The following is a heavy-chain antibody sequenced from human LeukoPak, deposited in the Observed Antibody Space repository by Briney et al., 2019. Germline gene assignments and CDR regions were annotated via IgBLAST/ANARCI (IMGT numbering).Heavy chain of an antibody. CDR1: GGSISSGDYY. Sequence: SQTLSLTCTVSGGSISSGDYYWSWIRQPPGKGLEWIGYIYYSGSTYYNPSLKSRVTISVDTSKNQFSLKLSSVTAADTAVYYCARGVRKRVWYAFDIWGQGTMVTVSS. CDR3: ARGVRKRVWYAFDI. J-gene: IGHJ3*02. V-gene: IGHV4-30-4*01. D-gene: IGHD3-10*01. CDR2: IYYSGST.